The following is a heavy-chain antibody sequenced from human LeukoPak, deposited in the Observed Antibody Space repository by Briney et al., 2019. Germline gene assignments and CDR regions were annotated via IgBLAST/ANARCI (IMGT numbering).Heavy chain of an antibody. CDR2: INPNSGGT. CDR1: GYTFTGYY. V-gene: IGHV1-2*02. D-gene: IGHD2-2*01. J-gene: IGHJ4*02. CDR3: ARGSRYQLLGVDY. Sequence: ASVKVSCKASGYTFTGYYMHWVRQAPGQGLEWMGWINPNSGGTNYAQKLQGRVTMTRDTSISTAYMELSRLRSDDTAVYYCARGSRYQLLGVDYWGQGTLVTVSS.